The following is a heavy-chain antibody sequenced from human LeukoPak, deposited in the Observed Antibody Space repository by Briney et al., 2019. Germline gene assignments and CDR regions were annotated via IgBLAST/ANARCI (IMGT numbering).Heavy chain of an antibody. V-gene: IGHV4-39*07. Sequence: SETLSLTCTVSGGSISSSSYYWGWIRQPPGKGLEWIGSIYYSGSTYYNPSLKSRVTISVDTSKNQFSLKLSSVTAADTAVYYCARDEGSPYSSSSKVAFDYWGQGTLVTVSS. J-gene: IGHJ4*02. CDR3: ARDEGSPYSSSSKVAFDY. D-gene: IGHD6-6*01. CDR1: GGSISSSSYY. CDR2: IYYSGST.